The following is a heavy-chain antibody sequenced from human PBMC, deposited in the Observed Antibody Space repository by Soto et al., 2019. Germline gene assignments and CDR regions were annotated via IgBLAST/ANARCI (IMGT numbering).Heavy chain of an antibody. J-gene: IGHJ1*01. D-gene: IGHD4-17*01. V-gene: IGHV4-30-2*01. CDR1: GGCPSSRNNS. CDR3: VTYGDVFQF. CDR2: IYNSGST. Sequence: TLSRTSAVPGGCPSSRNNSWSWIRQPPGKGLEWSGLIYNSGSTYYKSSLKGRVTISVDRSKNHFFLNLTSVTAADTAVYFCVTYGDVFQFWGQGTKVTVSS.